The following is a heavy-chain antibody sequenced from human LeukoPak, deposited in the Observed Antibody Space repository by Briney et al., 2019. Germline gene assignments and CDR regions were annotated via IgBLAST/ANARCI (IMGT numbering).Heavy chain of an antibody. J-gene: IGHJ3*02. CDR1: GGSISSSSYY. D-gene: IGHD6-13*01. CDR2: IYYSGST. CDR3: ARDHLAAAGPIDAFDI. Sequence: DPSETLSLTCTVSGGSISSSSYYWGWIRQPPGKGLEWIGSIYYSGSTYYNPSLKSRVTISVDTSKNQFSLKLSSVTAADTAVYYCARDHLAAAGPIDAFDIWGQGTMVTVSS. V-gene: IGHV4-39*07.